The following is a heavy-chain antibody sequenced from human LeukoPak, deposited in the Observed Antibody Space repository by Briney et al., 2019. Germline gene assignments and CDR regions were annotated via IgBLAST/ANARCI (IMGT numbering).Heavy chain of an antibody. CDR1: GESFSGCY. CDR2: INHSGST. D-gene: IGHD2-2*01. J-gene: IGHJ6*02. V-gene: IGHV4-34*01. CDR3: ARAYCSSTSCYLYYYYGMDV. Sequence: PSETLSLTCAVHGESFSGCYWSWIRQPPGKGLEWIGEINHSGSTNYNPSLKSRVTISVDTSKNQFSLKLSSVTAADTAVYYCARAYCSSTSCYLYYYYGMDVWGQGTTVTVSS.